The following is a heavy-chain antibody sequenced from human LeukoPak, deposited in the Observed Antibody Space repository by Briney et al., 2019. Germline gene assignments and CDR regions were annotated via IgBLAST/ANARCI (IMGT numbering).Heavy chain of an antibody. CDR1: GFTFSSYG. V-gene: IGHV3-15*01. J-gene: IGHJ4*02. D-gene: IGHD6-25*01. CDR2: IKSKRDGGTI. CDR3: TTVGSAWNFDY. Sequence: GGSLRLSCAASGFTFSSYGMHWVRQAPGKGLEWVGRIKSKRDGGTIDYAAPVKGRFTISRDDSKDTLYLQMNSLKIEDAAVYYCTTVGSAWNFDYWGQGTLVTVSS.